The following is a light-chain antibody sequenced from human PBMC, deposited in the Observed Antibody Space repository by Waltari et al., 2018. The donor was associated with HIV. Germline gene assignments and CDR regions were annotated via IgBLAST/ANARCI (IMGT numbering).Light chain of an antibody. CDR2: AAS. Sequence: IQMTQSPSSLSASLGDRVTLHCRASQSIGNYVNWYQQKPGKAPNLLIYAASRVQRGVPSRFSGSGSGTDFTLIISDLQPEDYATYYCQQSSLTPRTPRTFGQGTKVEV. V-gene: IGKV1-39*01. CDR1: QSIGNY. CDR3: QQSSLTPRTPRT. J-gene: IGKJ1*01.